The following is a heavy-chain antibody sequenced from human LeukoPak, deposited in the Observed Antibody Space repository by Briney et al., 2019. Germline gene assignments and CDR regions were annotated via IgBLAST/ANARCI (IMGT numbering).Heavy chain of an antibody. D-gene: IGHD3-22*01. CDR2: ISPSSGGT. J-gene: IGHJ4*02. CDR1: GYTFTGYY. Sequence: ASVKVSCKASGYTFTGYYIHWVRQTSGQGLEWMGRISPSSGGTNYAQKFQGRVTMTRDTSISTAYMELRRLGSDDTAVYYCAREGDNSGYQPFDYWGQGTLITVSS. CDR3: AREGDNSGYQPFDY. V-gene: IGHV1-2*06.